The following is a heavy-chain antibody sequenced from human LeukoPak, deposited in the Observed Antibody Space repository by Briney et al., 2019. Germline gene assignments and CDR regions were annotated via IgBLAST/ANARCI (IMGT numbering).Heavy chain of an antibody. CDR1: GGSVSATTYY. J-gene: IGHJ4*02. Sequence: PSETLSLTCTVSGGSVSATTYYWGWIRQPPGKGLEWIGSIRYRGTTDYNPSLKSRVNISLDAPKNQFSLKLSSMTAADTAVYYCARDYYDSSGYLRWGQGTLATVSS. CDR3: ARDYYDSSGYLR. CDR2: IRYRGTT. V-gene: IGHV4-39*02. D-gene: IGHD3-22*01.